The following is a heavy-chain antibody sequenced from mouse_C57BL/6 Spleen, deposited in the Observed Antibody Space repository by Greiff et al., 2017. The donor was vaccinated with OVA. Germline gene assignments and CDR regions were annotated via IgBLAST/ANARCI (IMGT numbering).Heavy chain of an antibody. Sequence: VKLMESGPELVKPGASVKISCKASGYAFSSSWMNWVKQRPGKGLEWIGRIYPGDGDTNYNGKFKGKATLTADKSSSTAYMQLSSLTSEDSAVYFCARSLRGGFAYWGQGTLVTVSA. J-gene: IGHJ3*01. CDR2: IYPGDGDT. V-gene: IGHV1-82*01. CDR1: GYAFSSSW. CDR3: ARSLRGGFAY.